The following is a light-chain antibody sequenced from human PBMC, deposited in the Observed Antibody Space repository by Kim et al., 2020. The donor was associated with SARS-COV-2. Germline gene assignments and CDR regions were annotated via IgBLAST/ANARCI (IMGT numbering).Light chain of an antibody. Sequence: SPGERPTLSCRASQNVNNNLAWYQQKPGQAPRLVIYGASTRATGIPARFNGSGSGTEFTLTISSLQSEDFALYYCQQYRKWPPLTFGGGTKVEIK. CDR3: QQYRKWPPLT. J-gene: IGKJ4*01. CDR2: GAS. CDR1: QNVNNN. V-gene: IGKV3-15*01.